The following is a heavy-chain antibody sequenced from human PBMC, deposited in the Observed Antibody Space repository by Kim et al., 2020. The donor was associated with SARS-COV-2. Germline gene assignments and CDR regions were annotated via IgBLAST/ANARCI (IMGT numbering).Heavy chain of an antibody. J-gene: IGHJ4*02. CDR2: ISSSSSYI. V-gene: IGHV3-21*01. D-gene: IGHD5-12*01. CDR3: AREDSGYDHPDY. Sequence: GGSLRLSCAASGFTFSSYSMNWVRQAPGKGLEWVSSISSSSSYIYYADSVKGRFTISRDNAKNSLYLQMNSLRAEDTAVYYCAREDSGYDHPDYWGQGTLVTVSS. CDR1: GFTFSSYS.